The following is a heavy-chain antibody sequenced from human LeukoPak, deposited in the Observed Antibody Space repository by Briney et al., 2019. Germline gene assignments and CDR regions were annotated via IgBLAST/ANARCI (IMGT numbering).Heavy chain of an antibody. V-gene: IGHV3-21*01. CDR1: GFIFSSYS. Sequence: GGSLRLSCAASGFIFSSYSMNWVRQAPGKGLEWVSSISSSSSYIYYADSVKGRFTISRDNAKNSLYLQMNSLRAEDTAVYYCARAREHYYGSGSYSAFDIWGQGTMVTVSS. CDR2: ISSSSSYI. D-gene: IGHD3-10*01. CDR3: ARAREHYYGSGSYSAFDI. J-gene: IGHJ3*02.